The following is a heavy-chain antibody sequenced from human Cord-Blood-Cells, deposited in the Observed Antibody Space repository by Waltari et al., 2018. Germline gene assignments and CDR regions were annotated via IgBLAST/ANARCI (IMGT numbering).Heavy chain of an antibody. J-gene: IGHJ6*03. V-gene: IGHV4-39*07. CDR3: ARQSGSGSYYYYYYYMDV. D-gene: IGHD1-26*01. Sequence: QLQLQESGPGLVKPSETLSLTCTVSGGSISSSSYYWAWIRQPPGRGLEWIGSIYYSGSTYYNPSLKSRVTISVDTSKNQFSLKLSSVTAADTAVYYCARQSGSGSYYYYYYYMDVWGKGTTVTVSS. CDR2: IYYSGST. CDR1: GGSISSSSYY.